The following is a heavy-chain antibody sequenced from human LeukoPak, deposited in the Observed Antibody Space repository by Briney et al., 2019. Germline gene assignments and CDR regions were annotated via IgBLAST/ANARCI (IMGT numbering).Heavy chain of an antibody. CDR2: ISSSSSYI. D-gene: IGHD2-15*01. J-gene: IGHJ3*02. CDR3: ARDRVVVALGVAFDI. CDR1: GFTFSSYS. Sequence: GGSLRLSCAASGFTFSSYSMNWVRQAPGKGLEWVSSISSSSSYIYYADSVKGRFTISRDNAKNSLYLQMNSLRAEDTAVYYCARDRVVVALGVAFDIWGQGTMVTVSS. V-gene: IGHV3-21*01.